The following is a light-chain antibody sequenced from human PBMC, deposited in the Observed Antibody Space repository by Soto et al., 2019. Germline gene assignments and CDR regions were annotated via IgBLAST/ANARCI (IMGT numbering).Light chain of an antibody. CDR1: SSDVGGYNY. CDR2: EVS. CDR3: SSYGGSNTLV. V-gene: IGLV2-8*01. Sequence: LPQPPSASWAPGQSVTISCTGTSSDVGGYNYVSWYQQHPGKAPKLMIYEVSKRPSGVPDRFSGSKSGNTASLTVSGLQAEDEADYYCSSYGGSNTLVFGTGTKVTVL. J-gene: IGLJ1*01.